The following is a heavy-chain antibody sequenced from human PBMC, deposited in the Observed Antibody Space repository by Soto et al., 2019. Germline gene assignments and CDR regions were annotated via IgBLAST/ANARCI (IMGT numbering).Heavy chain of an antibody. CDR2: ISYDGSNK. V-gene: IGHV3-30*03. J-gene: IGHJ5*02. CDR3: ATDFVGCSTSCP. D-gene: IGHD2-2*01. Sequence: GGSLRLSCAASGFTFSSYGMHWVRQAPGKGLEWVAVISYDGSNKYYADSVKGRFTISRDNSKNTLYLQMNSLRAEDTAVYYCATDFVGCSTSCPWGQGTLVTVSS. CDR1: GFTFSSYG.